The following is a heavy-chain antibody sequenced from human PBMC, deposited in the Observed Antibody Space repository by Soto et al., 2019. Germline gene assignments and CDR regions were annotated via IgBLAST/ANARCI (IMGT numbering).Heavy chain of an antibody. V-gene: IGHV3-30*18. CDR1: GFSLSRYG. D-gene: IGHD3-10*01. J-gene: IGHJ6*04. CDR3: VKDEVRFLAIARDSYGMAV. Sequence: PGGSLRLACEAAGFSLSRYGMHWVRQAPDKGRVVVAVISFDASITHNVHSVNGRYTTSRDNSKNTLNLQMNSLRAEDTAVYYCVKDEVRFLAIARDSYGMAVWAKGTTATVSS. CDR2: ISFDASIT.